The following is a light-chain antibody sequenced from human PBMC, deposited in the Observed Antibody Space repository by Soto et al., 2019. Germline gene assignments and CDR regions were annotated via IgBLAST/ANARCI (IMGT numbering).Light chain of an antibody. V-gene: IGLV1-51*02. Sequence: SVLTQPPSVSAAPGQKVTISCSGSSSNIGNNYVSWYQQLPRTAPKLLIYENNKRPSGIPDRFSGSKSGTSATLGITGLQTGDEADYYCGTWDSSLSSWVFGGGTKVTVL. CDR2: ENN. CDR1: SSNIGNNY. J-gene: IGLJ3*02. CDR3: GTWDSSLSSWV.